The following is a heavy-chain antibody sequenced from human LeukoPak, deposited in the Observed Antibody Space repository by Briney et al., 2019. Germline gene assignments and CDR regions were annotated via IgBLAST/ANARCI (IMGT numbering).Heavy chain of an antibody. CDR1: GYTFTHYF. Sequence: ASVKVSCKASGYTFTHYFIHWVRQAPGQGLEWMGIINPSGGSTTYSQKFQGRVTMTRDMSTSTVYMELSSLRSEDTAVYYCARDQSPNIVPTIGLDYRGQGTLVTVSS. D-gene: IGHD5-12*01. V-gene: IGHV1-46*01. J-gene: IGHJ4*02. CDR3: ARDQSPNIVPTIGLDY. CDR2: INPSGGST.